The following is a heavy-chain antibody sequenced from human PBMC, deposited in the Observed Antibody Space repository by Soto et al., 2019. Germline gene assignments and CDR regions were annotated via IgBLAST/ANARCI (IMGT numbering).Heavy chain of an antibody. CDR1: GFTFSSYW. V-gene: IGHV3-74*01. J-gene: IGHJ6*02. D-gene: IGHD3-10*01. CDR2: INSDGSST. CDR3: ARDTVAMVRGVIITNYYYYGMDV. Sequence: PGESLRPSCPASGFTFSSYWMHWVRQVPGKGLVWVSRINSDGSSTSYADSVKGRFTISRDNAKNTLYLQMNSLRAEDTAVYYCARDTVAMVRGVIITNYYYYGMDVWGQGTTVTVSS.